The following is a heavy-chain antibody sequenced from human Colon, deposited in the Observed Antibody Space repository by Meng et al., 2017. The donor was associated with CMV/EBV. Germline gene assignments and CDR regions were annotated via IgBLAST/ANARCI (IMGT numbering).Heavy chain of an antibody. J-gene: IGHJ4*02. CDR1: GGSISSYY. CDR3: ARAKYCSSTSCYIVGPYYFDS. CDR2: IYYSGST. Sequence: SETLSLTCTVSGGSISSYYWSWIRQPPGRGLEWIGSIYYSGSTNYNPSLKSRVTISVDTSKNQFSLKLSSVTAADTAVYYCARAKYCSSTSCYIVGPYYFDSWGQGTLVTVSS. V-gene: IGHV4-59*01. D-gene: IGHD2-2*02.